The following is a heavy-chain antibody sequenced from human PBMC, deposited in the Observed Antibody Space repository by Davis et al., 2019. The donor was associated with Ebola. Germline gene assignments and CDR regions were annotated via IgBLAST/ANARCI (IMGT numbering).Heavy chain of an antibody. Sequence: GESLKISCGVSGFIFSDYEMNWVRQAPGKGLEWISYISRSGDAYYADSAKGRFITSRDNARNSLDLQMNNLRVEDTAVYHCVPGTWIRGQGILVTVSS. J-gene: IGHJ4*02. V-gene: IGHV3-48*03. D-gene: IGHD5-18*01. CDR3: VPGTWI. CDR2: ISRSGDA. CDR1: GFIFSDYE.